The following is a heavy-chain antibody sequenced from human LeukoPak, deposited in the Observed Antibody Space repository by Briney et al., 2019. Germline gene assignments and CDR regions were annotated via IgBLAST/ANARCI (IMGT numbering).Heavy chain of an antibody. J-gene: IGHJ6*02. CDR1: GFTFSSYE. CDR2: ISSSGSSI. V-gene: IGHV3-48*03. Sequence: PGGSLRLSCAASGFTFSSYEMNWVRQAPGKGLEWVSYISSSGSSIYYADSVKGRFIISRDNAKNLLYLQMNSLRAEDTAVYYCARDRIYYGMDVWGQGTTVTVSS. CDR3: ARDRIYYGMDV. D-gene: IGHD2-15*01.